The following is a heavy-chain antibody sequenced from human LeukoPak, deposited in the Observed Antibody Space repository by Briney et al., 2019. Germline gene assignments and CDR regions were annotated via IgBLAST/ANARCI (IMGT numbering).Heavy chain of an antibody. CDR2: IYTSGST. V-gene: IGHV4-61*02. J-gene: IGHJ3*02. CDR3: ARTVTRWLHNDAFDI. Sequence: SETLSLACTVSGGSISSSSYYWSWIRQPAGKGLEWIGRIYTSGSTNYNPSLKSRVTMSVDTSKNQFSLKLSSVTAADTAVYYCARTVTRWLHNDAFDIWGQGTMVTVSS. CDR1: GGSISSSSYY. D-gene: IGHD5-12*01.